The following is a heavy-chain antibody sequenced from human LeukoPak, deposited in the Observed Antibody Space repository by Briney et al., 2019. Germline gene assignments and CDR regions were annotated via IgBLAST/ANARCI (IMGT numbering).Heavy chain of an antibody. CDR1: GGSISSSSYY. CDR3: ARGYYYYMDV. Sequence: SETLSLTCTVSGGSISSSSYYWGWIRQPPGKGLEWIGGIYYSGSTYYNPSLKSRVTISVDTSKNQFSLKLSSVTAADTAVYYCARGYYYYMDVWGKGTTVTVSS. V-gene: IGHV4-39*01. CDR2: IYYSGST. J-gene: IGHJ6*03.